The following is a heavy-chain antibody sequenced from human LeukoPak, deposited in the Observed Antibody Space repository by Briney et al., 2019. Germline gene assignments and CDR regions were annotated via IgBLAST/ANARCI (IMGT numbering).Heavy chain of an antibody. CDR3: VRVHVNSGYYFGDAFDI. CDR1: GYSISSGSY. D-gene: IGHD3-22*01. CDR2: IYHSGST. Sequence: SETLSLTCTVSGYSISSGSYWGWIRQPPGKGLEWIGNIYHSGSTYYNPSLKSRVTISVDTSKNQFSLKLSSVTAADTAVHYCVRVHVNSGYYFGDAFDIWGQGAMVTVSS. V-gene: IGHV4-38-2*02. J-gene: IGHJ3*02.